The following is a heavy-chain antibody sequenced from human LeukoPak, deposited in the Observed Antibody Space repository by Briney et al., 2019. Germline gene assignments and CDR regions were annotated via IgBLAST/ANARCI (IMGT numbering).Heavy chain of an antibody. D-gene: IGHD2-2*01. CDR3: ANDHQLLRYFDS. CDR1: GFTFSSYA. CDR2: ISGSGATI. V-gene: IGHV3-23*01. J-gene: IGHJ4*02. Sequence: PGGSLRLSCAASGFTFSSYALSRVRQAPGKGLEWVAAISGSGATIYYADSVKGRFTISRDNFKNTLYLQMNSLRAEDTAVYYCANDHQLLRYFDSWGQGTLVTVSS.